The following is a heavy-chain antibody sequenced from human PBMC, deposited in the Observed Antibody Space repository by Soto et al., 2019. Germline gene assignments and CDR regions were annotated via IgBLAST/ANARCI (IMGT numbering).Heavy chain of an antibody. Sequence: SQTLSLTCTVSGGSISSSSYYWGWIRQPPGKGLEWIGSIYYSGSTYYNPSLKSRVTISVDTSKNQFSLKLSSVTAADTAVYYCARGSIAAAGKGWFDPWGQGTLVT. D-gene: IGHD6-13*01. J-gene: IGHJ5*02. CDR2: IYYSGST. V-gene: IGHV4-39*07. CDR3: ARGSIAAAGKGWFDP. CDR1: GGSISSSSYY.